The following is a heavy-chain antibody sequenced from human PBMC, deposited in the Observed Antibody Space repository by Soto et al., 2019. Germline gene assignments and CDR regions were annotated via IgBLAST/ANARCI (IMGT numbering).Heavy chain of an antibody. CDR2: IWYDGSNK. V-gene: IGHV3-33*01. D-gene: IGHD3-9*01. CDR1: GFTFSSYG. CDR3: ARGFGGHYYDILTGLDY. J-gene: IGHJ4*02. Sequence: QVQLVESGGGVVQPGRSLRLSCAASGFTFSSYGMHWVRQAPGKGLEWVAVIWYDGSNKYYADSVKGRFTISRDNSKNTLYRQMNSLRAEDTAVYYCARGFGGHYYDILTGLDYWGQGTLVTVSS.